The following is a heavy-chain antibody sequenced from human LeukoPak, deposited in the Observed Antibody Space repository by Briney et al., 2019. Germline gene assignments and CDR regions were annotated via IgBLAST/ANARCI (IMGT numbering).Heavy chain of an antibody. CDR2: ISGSGSST. D-gene: IGHD6-25*01. J-gene: IGHJ4*02. CDR3: ARDRRLAHFDY. V-gene: IGHV3-23*01. Sequence: PGGSLRLSCAASGFTFSSYAMTWVRQAPGKGLEWVSAISGSGSSTYFADSVKGRFTISRDNSKNTLYLQMNSLRAEDTAVYYCARDRRLAHFDYWGQGTLVTVSS. CDR1: GFTFSSYA.